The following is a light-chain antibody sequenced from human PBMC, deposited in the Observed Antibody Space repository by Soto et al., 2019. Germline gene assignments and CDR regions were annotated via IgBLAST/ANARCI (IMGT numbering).Light chain of an antibody. Sequence: QSVLTQPPSASGSPGQSVTISCTGTSSDVGGYNYVSWYQQHPGKAPKLMIYEVSKRPSGVPDRFSGSKSGNTASLTVSGLQAEDEADYSCRPYAGSTPVVFGGGTKVTVL. V-gene: IGLV2-8*01. CDR1: SSDVGGYNY. J-gene: IGLJ2*01. CDR2: EVS. CDR3: RPYAGSTPVV.